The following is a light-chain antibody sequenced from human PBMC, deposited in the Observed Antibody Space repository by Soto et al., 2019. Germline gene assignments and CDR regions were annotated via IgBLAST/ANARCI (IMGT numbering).Light chain of an antibody. CDR1: QSISTY. J-gene: IGKJ4*01. V-gene: IGKV1-39*01. Sequence: DIQMTQSPSSLSASVGDRVTITCQASQSISTYLNWYQQHPGKAPKLLIYTASNLESGVPSRFSGSGSGTDFTLTISSLQPEDFATYYCQQSYGIPPVTFGGGTKVDIK. CDR3: QQSYGIPPVT. CDR2: TAS.